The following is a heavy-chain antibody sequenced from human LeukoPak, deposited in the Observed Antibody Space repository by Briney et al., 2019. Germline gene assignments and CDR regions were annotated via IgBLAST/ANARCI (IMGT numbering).Heavy chain of an antibody. Sequence: GGTLRLSCAASGFTFSSYGMSWVRQAPGKGLEWVSDISGSGGSTYYADSVKGRFTISRDNSKNTLYLQTNSLRAEDTAVYYCAKEHGGSSWYEDAFDIWGQGTMVTVSS. V-gene: IGHV3-23*01. CDR2: ISGSGGST. J-gene: IGHJ3*02. CDR1: GFTFSSYG. CDR3: AKEHGGSSWYEDAFDI. D-gene: IGHD6-13*01.